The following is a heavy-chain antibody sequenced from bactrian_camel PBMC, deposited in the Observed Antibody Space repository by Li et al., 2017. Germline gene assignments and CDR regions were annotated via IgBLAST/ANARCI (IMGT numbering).Heavy chain of an antibody. CDR3: AVDPFPPPRELRKKRGLGCDRAFGY. CDR2: SSSGALSL. J-gene: IGHJ6*01. D-gene: IGHD1*01. Sequence: QLVESGGGLVQPGGSLRLSCAASGFTFTNYLMHWVRQGPGKGLEWVSSSSSGALSLVCADSVKGRFTISRDNAKNTVYLLMNNLKPEDTAVYYCAVDPFPPPRELRKKRGLGCDRAFGYWGQGTQVTVS. CDR1: GFTFTNYL. V-gene: IGHV3S25*01.